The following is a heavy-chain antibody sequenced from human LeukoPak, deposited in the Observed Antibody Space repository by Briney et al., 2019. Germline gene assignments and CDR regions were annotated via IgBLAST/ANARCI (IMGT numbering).Heavy chain of an antibody. Sequence: AETLSLTCTVSGGSISSYYWSWIRQPPGKGLEWIGYIYYSGSTNYNPSLKSRVTISVDTSKNQFSLKLSSVTAADTAVYYCARHKTGVMVRKTSGFDPWGQGTLVTVSS. CDR1: GGSISSYY. V-gene: IGHV4-59*08. J-gene: IGHJ5*02. D-gene: IGHD3-10*01. CDR2: IYYSGST. CDR3: ARHKTGVMVRKTSGFDP.